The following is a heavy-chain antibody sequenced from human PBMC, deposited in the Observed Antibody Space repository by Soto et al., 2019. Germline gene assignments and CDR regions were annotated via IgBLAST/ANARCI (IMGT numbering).Heavy chain of an antibody. CDR2: IYHSGST. V-gene: IGHV4-30-2*01. D-gene: IGHD4-4*01. CDR1: GGSISSGGYS. J-gene: IGHJ4*02. CDR3: ARGGTTGYYFDY. Sequence: SETLSLTCAVSGGSISSGGYSWSWIRQPPGKGLEWIGYIYHSGSTYYNPSLKSRVTISVDRSKNQFSLKLSSVTAADTAVYYCARGGTTGYYFDYWGQGTLVTVSS.